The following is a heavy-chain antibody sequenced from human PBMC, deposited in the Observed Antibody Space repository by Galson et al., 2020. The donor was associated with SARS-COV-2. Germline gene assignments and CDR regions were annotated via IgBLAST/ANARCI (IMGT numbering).Heavy chain of an antibody. Sequence: GESLKISCAASGFTFSSYAMHWVRQAPGKGLEWVAVISYDGSNKYYADSVKGRFTISRDNSKNTLYLQMNSLRAEDTAVYYCARATSGSYYNFGEWGQGTLVTVSS. V-gene: IGHV3-30*04. CDR1: GFTFSSYA. CDR2: ISYDGSNK. J-gene: IGHJ4*02. CDR3: ARATSGSYYNFGE. D-gene: IGHD3-10*01.